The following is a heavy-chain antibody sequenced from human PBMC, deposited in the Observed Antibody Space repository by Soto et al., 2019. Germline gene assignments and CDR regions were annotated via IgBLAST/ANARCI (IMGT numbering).Heavy chain of an antibody. CDR3: ARASMGTLDY. Sequence: PGGSLRLSCAASGFTFSSYWMYWVRQDPGKGLARASRINTDGSVTNYADSVKGRFTISRDNAKNTLYVQMNSLRTEDTAVYYCARASMGTLDYWGQGTLVTVSS. CDR2: INTDGSVT. J-gene: IGHJ4*02. CDR1: GFTFSSYW. D-gene: IGHD7-27*01. V-gene: IGHV3-74*01.